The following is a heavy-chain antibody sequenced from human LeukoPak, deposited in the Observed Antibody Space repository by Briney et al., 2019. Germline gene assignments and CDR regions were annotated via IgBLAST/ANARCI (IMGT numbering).Heavy chain of an antibody. J-gene: IGHJ5*02. Sequence: PSETLSLTCSVSGGSISSYYWSWIRQPPGKGLEWIGHTYYIGGTNYNPSLKSRVTISVDTSKNQFSLKLSSVTAADTAVYYCARYLLTGYSNNCFDPWGQGTLVTVSS. CDR1: GGSISSYY. CDR2: TYYIGGT. D-gene: IGHD3-9*01. CDR3: ARYLLTGYSNNCFDP. V-gene: IGHV4-59*01.